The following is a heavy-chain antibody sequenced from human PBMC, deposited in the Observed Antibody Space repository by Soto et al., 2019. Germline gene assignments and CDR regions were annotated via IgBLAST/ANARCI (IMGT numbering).Heavy chain of an antibody. D-gene: IGHD6-19*01. CDR1: GFTFSDYY. CDR3: ARDGYSSVGPIDY. Sequence: GGSLRLSCAASGFTFSDYYMSWIRQAPGKGLEWVSHISSSGSAIYYADSVKGRLTISRDNAKNSLYLQMNSLRAEDTAVYYCARDGYSSVGPIDYWGQGTLVTVSS. J-gene: IGHJ4*02. CDR2: ISSSGSAI. V-gene: IGHV3-11*01.